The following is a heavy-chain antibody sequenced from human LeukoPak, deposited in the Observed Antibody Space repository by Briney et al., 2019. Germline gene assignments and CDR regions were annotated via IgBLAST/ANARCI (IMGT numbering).Heavy chain of an antibody. CDR2: ISAYNGNT. D-gene: IGHD2-2*01. CDR3: ARPIVVVPAALGFDY. V-gene: IGHV1-18*01. CDR1: GYTFTSYG. J-gene: IGHJ4*02. Sequence: ASVKVSCKASGYTFTSYGISWVRQAPGQGLEWMGWISAYNGNTNYAQELQGRVTMTTDTSTSTAYMELRSLRSDDTAVYYCARPIVVVPAALGFDYWGQGTLVTVSS.